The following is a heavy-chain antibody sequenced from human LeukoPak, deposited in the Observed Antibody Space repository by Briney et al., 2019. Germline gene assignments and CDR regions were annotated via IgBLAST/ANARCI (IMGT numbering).Heavy chain of an antibody. CDR2: INPNSGGT. D-gene: IGHD3-22*01. CDR1: GYTFTGYY. J-gene: IGHJ4*02. CDR3: ARVEYYYDSSGHFDY. Sequence: ASVKVSCKASGYTFTGYYMHWVRQAPGQGLEWMGWINPNSGGTNYAQKFQGRVTMTRDTSISTAYMELSRLRSDDTAVYYCARVEYYYDSSGHFDYWGQGTLVTVSS. V-gene: IGHV1-2*02.